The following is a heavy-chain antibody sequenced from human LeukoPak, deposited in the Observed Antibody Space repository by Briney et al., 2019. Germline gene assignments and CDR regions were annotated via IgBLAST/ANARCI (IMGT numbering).Heavy chain of an antibody. CDR2: IYYSGST. D-gene: IGHD3-16*02. Sequence: SETLSLTCTVSGGPISSGGYYWSWIRQHPGKGLEWIGYIYYSGSTYYNPSLKSRVTISVDTSKNQFSLKLSSVTAADTAVYYCAATFGGVIVSFDYWGQGPLVTVSS. CDR1: GGPISSGGYY. J-gene: IGHJ4*02. CDR3: AATFGGVIVSFDY. V-gene: IGHV4-31*03.